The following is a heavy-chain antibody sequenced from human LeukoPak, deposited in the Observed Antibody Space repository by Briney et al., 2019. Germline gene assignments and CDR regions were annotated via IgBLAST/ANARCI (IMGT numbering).Heavy chain of an antibody. CDR3: AKDIYYDSSGLSFDY. CDR2: TSWNSGSI. J-gene: IGHJ4*02. V-gene: IGHV3-9*01. Sequence: PGGSLRLSCAASGFTFDDYAMHWVRQAPGKGLEWVSGTSWNSGSIGYADSVKGRFTISRDNAKNSLYLQMNSLRAEDTALYYCAKDIYYDSSGLSFDYWGQGTLVTVSS. D-gene: IGHD3-22*01. CDR1: GFTFDDYA.